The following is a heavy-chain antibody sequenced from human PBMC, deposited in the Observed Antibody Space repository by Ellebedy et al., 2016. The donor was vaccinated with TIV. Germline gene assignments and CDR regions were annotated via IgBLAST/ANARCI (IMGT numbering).Heavy chain of an antibody. Sequence: GESLKISXAASGFTFSSYWMSWVRQAPGKGLEWVANIKQDGSEKYYVDSVKGRFTISRDNAKNSLYLQMNSLRAEDTAVYYCARWYSSSWFDAFDIWGQGTMVTVSS. J-gene: IGHJ3*02. CDR3: ARWYSSSWFDAFDI. V-gene: IGHV3-7*01. CDR1: GFTFSSYW. CDR2: IKQDGSEK. D-gene: IGHD6-13*01.